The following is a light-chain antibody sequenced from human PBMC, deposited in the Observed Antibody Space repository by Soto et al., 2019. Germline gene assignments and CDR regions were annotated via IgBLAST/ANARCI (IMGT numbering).Light chain of an antibody. CDR2: DPS. V-gene: IGKV1-27*01. Sequence: DIQMTQFPSSLSASVGDRVTITCRASQDIDGYVAWYQQRPGRVPRLLIYDPSTLQPGVPSRFSGSGSGTDYTLTISSLQPEDVATYYCQNYYSAAFTFGPGTRVDMK. CDR3: QNYYSAAFT. CDR1: QDIDGY. J-gene: IGKJ3*01.